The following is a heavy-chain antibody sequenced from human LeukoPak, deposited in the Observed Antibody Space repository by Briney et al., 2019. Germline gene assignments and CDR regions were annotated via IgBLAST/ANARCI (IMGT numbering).Heavy chain of an antibody. CDR3: ASPGGVYDYVFDY. V-gene: IGHV3-21*01. J-gene: IGHJ4*02. CDR2: ISSSSSYI. CDR1: GFTFSSYS. Sequence: PGGSLRLSCAASGFTFSSYSMNWVRQAPGKGLEWVSSISSSSSYIYYADSVKGRFTISRDNAKNSLYLQMNSLRAEDTAVYYCASPGGVYDYVFDYWGQGTLVTVSS. D-gene: IGHD3-16*01.